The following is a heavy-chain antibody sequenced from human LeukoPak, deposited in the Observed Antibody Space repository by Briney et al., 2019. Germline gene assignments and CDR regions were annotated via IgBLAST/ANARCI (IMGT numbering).Heavy chain of an antibody. CDR3: AREGSESPPAAHPPYYDFWSGYQTPSDAFDI. V-gene: IGHV4-4*07. CDR2: IYTSGST. D-gene: IGHD3-3*01. J-gene: IGHJ3*02. CDR1: GGSIGSYY. Sequence: PSETLSLTCTVSGGSIGSYYWSWIRQPAGKGLEWIGRIYTSGSTNYNPSLKSRVTMSVDTSKNQFSLKLSSVTAADTAVYYCAREGSESPPAAHPPYYDFWSGYQTPSDAFDIWGQGTMVTVSS.